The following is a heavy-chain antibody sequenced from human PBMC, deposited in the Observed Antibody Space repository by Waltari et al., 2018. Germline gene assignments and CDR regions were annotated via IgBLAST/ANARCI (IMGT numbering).Heavy chain of an antibody. CDR3: ARASDYGDYSYYFDY. CDR1: GGSISSNNW. CDR2: IYHSGST. J-gene: IGHJ4*02. D-gene: IGHD4-17*01. V-gene: IGHV4-4*02. Sequence: QVQLQESGPGLVKPSGTLSLTCAVSGGSISSNNWWSWVRQPPGKGLEWIGEIYHSGSTNYNPSLKSRVTISVDKSKNQFSLKLSSVTAADTAVYYCARASDYGDYSYYFDYWGQGTLVTVSS.